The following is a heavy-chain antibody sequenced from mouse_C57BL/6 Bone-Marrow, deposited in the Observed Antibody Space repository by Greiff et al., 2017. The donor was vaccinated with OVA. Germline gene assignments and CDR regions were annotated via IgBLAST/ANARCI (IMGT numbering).Heavy chain of an antibody. Sequence: VQLKQSGPELVKPGDSVKISCKASGYSFTGYFMNWVMQSHGKSLEWIGRINPYNGDTFYNQKFKGKATLTVDKSSSTAHMELRSLTSEDSAVYYCARGEGYSNYAMDYWGQGTSVTVSS. J-gene: IGHJ4*01. CDR2: INPYNGDT. CDR1: GYSFTGYF. D-gene: IGHD2-5*01. CDR3: ARGEGYSNYAMDY. V-gene: IGHV1-20*01.